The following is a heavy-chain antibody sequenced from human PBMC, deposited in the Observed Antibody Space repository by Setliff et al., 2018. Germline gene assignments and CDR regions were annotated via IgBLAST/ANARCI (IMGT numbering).Heavy chain of an antibody. CDR1: GYTFTSYG. D-gene: IGHD3-22*01. CDR3: ARDKATYYDCSGYYFTSSMDV. Sequence: ASVKVSCKASGYTFTSYGISWVRQAPGQGLEWMGWISAYNGNTNYAQKLQGRVTMTTDTSTSTAYMELRSLRSDDTAVYYCARDKATYYDCSGYYFTSSMDVWGQGTTVTVSS. J-gene: IGHJ6*02. V-gene: IGHV1-18*01. CDR2: ISAYNGNT.